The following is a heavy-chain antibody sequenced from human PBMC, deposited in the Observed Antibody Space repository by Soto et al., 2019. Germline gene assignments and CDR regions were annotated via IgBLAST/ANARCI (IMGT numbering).Heavy chain of an antibody. CDR3: AREAMSGGSHGTGYYSDY. V-gene: IGHV3-7*05. Sequence: GGSLSLSCAASGFTFTSYWMTWVRQAPGKGLEWVANINEDGSERYYVGSVEGRFTISRDNAKTSLYLQMNSLRAEDTAVYYCAREAMSGGSHGTGYYSDYWGQGSLVTVSS. J-gene: IGHJ4*02. CDR2: INEDGSER. D-gene: IGHD2-15*01. CDR1: GFTFTSYW.